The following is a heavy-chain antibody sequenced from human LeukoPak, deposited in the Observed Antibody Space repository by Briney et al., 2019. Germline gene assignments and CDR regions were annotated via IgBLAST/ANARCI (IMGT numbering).Heavy chain of an antibody. CDR2: ISNSGSST. Sequence: PGGSLRLSCAVSGFTFSNYAMTWVRQAPGKGLEWVSSISNSGSSTYYADSVKGRFTISRDNSKNMLYPQINSLRAEDTAVYYCAKVKDYYYNGMDVWGQGTTVTVSS. CDR1: GFTFSNYA. V-gene: IGHV3-23*01. CDR3: AKVKDYYYNGMDV. J-gene: IGHJ6*02.